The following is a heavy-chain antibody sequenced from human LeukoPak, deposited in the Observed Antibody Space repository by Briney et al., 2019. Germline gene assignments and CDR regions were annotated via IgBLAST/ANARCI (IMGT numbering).Heavy chain of an antibody. Sequence: SETLSLTCTVSGGSIRSSSYYWSWIRQPPGKGLEWIGSIYYSGSTYYNPSLRSRVTISVDTSKNQFSLKLSSVTAADTAVFYCARVSAGNIAIGYWGQGTLVTVSS. CDR1: GGSIRSSSYY. CDR3: ARVSAGNIAIGY. D-gene: IGHD5-18*01. J-gene: IGHJ4*02. CDR2: IYYSGST. V-gene: IGHV4-39*07.